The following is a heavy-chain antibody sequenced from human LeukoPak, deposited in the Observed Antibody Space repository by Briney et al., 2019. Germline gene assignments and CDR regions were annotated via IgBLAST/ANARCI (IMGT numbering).Heavy chain of an antibody. V-gene: IGHV4-4*07. CDR3: ARNRMGGDYAPYYYYMDV. J-gene: IGHJ6*03. D-gene: IGHD4-17*01. CDR1: GGSISSYY. CDR2: IYTSGST. Sequence: PSETLSLTCTVSGGSISSYYWSWIRQPAGKGLEWIGRIYTSGSTNYNPSLKSRVTMSVDTSKNQFSLKLSSVTAADTAVYYCARNRMGGDYAPYYYYMDVWGKGTTVTVSS.